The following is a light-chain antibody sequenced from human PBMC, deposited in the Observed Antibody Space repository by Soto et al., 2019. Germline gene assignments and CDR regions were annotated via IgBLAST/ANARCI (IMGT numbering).Light chain of an antibody. Sequence: QSVLTQPPSASGSPGQSVTISCTGTSSDVGAYNYVSWYQQLPGKAHKLIIYEVSKRPSGVPDRFSGSKSGNTASLTVSGLQAEDEADYYCTSYAGTYSFFYVFGTGTKGTVL. V-gene: IGLV2-8*01. CDR1: SSDVGAYNY. J-gene: IGLJ1*01. CDR3: TSYAGTYSFFYV. CDR2: EVS.